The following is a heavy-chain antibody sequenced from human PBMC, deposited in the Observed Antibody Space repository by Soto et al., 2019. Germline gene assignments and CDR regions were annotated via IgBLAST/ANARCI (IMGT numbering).Heavy chain of an antibody. CDR3: ASSKKTWIQLWSTGAFDI. J-gene: IGHJ3*02. D-gene: IGHD5-18*01. Sequence: SETLSLTCTVSGGSISSSSYYWGWIRQPPGKGLEWIGSIYYSGSTYYNPSLKSRVTISVDTSKDQFSLKLSSVTAADTAVYYCASSKKTWIQLWSTGAFDIWGQGTMVTVS. CDR2: IYYSGST. CDR1: GGSISSSSYY. V-gene: IGHV4-39*01.